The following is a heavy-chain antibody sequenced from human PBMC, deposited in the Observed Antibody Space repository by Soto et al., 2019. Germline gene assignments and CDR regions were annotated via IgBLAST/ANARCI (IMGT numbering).Heavy chain of an antibody. CDR2: ISGSGGST. J-gene: IGHJ4*02. Sequence: GGSLRLSCAASGFTFSSYAMSWVRQAPGKGLEWVSAISGSGGSTYYADSVKGRFTISRDNSKNTLYLQMNSLRAEDTAVYYCARSRRARGYSYGTPLYWGQGTLVTVSS. CDR3: ARSRRARGYSYGTPLY. CDR1: GFTFSSYA. D-gene: IGHD5-18*01. V-gene: IGHV3-23*01.